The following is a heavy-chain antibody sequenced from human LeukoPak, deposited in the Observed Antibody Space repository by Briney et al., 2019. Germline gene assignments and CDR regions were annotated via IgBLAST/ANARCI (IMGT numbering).Heavy chain of an antibody. V-gene: IGHV4-39*01. Sequence: SETLSLTCTVSGGSISSSSYYWGWLRQPPGKGLEWIGSIYYSASNYYNPSLKSRVTISVDTSKNQFSLKLSSVTAADTAVYYCASPYGSGSYLFWGQGTLVTVSS. CDR3: ASPYGSGSYLF. D-gene: IGHD3-10*01. CDR1: GGSISSSSYY. CDR2: IYYSASN. J-gene: IGHJ4*02.